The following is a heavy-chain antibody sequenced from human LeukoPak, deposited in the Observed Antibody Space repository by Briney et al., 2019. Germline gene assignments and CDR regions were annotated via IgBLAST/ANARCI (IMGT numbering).Heavy chain of an antibody. CDR3: AREVAWGGFDY. D-gene: IGHD3-16*01. Sequence: PSETLSLTCTVSGGTFSSYYRSWVRQPPGKGLEWIGDIYYSGSTKYNPSLKSRVTISVDTSKNQFSLKLSSVTAADTVVYYCAREVAWGGFDYWGQGTLVTVSS. J-gene: IGHJ4*02. CDR2: IYYSGST. V-gene: IGHV4-59*01. CDR1: GGTFSSYY.